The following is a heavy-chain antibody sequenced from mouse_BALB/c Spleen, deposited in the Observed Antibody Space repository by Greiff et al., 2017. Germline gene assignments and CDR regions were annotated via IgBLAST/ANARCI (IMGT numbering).Heavy chain of an antibody. CDR1: GFSLTSYG. CDR3: AKKAYGNYEYFDV. V-gene: IGHV2-5-1*01. J-gene: IGHJ1*01. CDR2: IWRGGST. Sequence: VQVVESGPSLVQPSQSLSITCTVSGFSLTSYGVHWVRQSPGKGLEWLGVIWRGGSTDYNAAFMSRLSITKDNSKSQVFFKMNSLQADDTAIYYCAKKAYGNYEYFDVWGAGTTVTVSS. D-gene: IGHD2-1*01.